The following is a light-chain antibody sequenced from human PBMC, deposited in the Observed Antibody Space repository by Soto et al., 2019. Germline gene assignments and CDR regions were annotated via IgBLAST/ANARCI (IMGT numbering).Light chain of an antibody. CDR1: SSYVNDYKF. CDR3: CSYAGTYSYV. Sequence: QSVLTQPRSVSGSPGQSVTISCTGTSSYVNDYKFVSWYQQHPGKAPKLMIFDVSERPSGVPDRFSASKSGNTASLSISGLQAEDEADYYCCSYAGTYSYVFGSGTKVTVL. CDR2: DVS. J-gene: IGLJ1*01. V-gene: IGLV2-11*01.